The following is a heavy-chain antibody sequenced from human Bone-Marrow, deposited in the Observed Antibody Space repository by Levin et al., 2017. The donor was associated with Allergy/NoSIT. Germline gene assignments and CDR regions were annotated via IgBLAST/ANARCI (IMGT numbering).Heavy chain of an antibody. Sequence: PGGSLRLSCAASGFTFITYAMTWVRQAPGKGLEWVSAISGSGDSTYYADSVKGRFTISRDNSKSTLYLQMNTLRAEDTAIYYCAKGTGGSYVRPLGNWGQGTLVTVSS. CDR1: GFTFITYA. CDR3: AKGTGGSYVRPLGN. V-gene: IGHV3-23*01. CDR2: ISGSGDST. J-gene: IGHJ4*02. D-gene: IGHD2-15*01.